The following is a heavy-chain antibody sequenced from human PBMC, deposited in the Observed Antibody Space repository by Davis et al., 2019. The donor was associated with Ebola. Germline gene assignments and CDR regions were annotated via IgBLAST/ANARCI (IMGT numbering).Heavy chain of an antibody. CDR1: GFTVSSNH. V-gene: IGHV3-53*05. D-gene: IGHD6-19*01. J-gene: IGHJ4*02. Sequence: GESLKISCAASGFTVSSNHMSWVRQAPGKGLEWASVIYDRSTAYADSVRGRFTISRDKSNNSLYLDMNSLRVDDTAVYYCATTQWLREFDNWGQGTLVTVSS. CDR3: ATTQWLREFDN. CDR2: IYDRST.